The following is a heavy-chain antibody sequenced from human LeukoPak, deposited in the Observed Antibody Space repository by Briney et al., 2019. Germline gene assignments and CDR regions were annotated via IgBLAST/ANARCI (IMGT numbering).Heavy chain of an antibody. J-gene: IGHJ4*02. Sequence: ASETLSLTCAVYGGSFSGYYWSWIRQPPGKGLEWIGEINHSGSTNYNPSLKSRVTISVDTSKNQFSLKLSSVTAADTAVYYCARGVFYYDSSGYYRSLFDYWGQGTLVTVSS. CDR1: GGSFSGYY. CDR3: ARGVFYYDSSGYYRSLFDY. D-gene: IGHD3-22*01. CDR2: INHSGST. V-gene: IGHV4-34*01.